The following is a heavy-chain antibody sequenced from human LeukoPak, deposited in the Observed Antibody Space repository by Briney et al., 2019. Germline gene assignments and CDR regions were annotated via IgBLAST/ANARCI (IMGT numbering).Heavy chain of an antibody. CDR2: IYYSGST. CDR3: ARDRASIAAAGTDLGAFDI. V-gene: IGHV4-59*11. D-gene: IGHD6-13*01. CDR1: GGSISSHY. J-gene: IGHJ3*02. Sequence: SETLSLTCTVSGGSISSHYWSWIRQPPGKGLEWIGYIYYSGSTNYNPSLKSRVTMSVDTSKNQFSLKLSSVTAADTAVYYCARDRASIAAAGTDLGAFDIWGQGTMVTVSS.